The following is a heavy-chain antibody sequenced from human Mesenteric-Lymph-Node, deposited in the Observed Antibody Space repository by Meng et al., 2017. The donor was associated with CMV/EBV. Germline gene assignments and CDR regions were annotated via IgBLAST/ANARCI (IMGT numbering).Heavy chain of an antibody. Sequence: GGSLRLSCAASGFSFSNYWMHWARQAPGKGLVWVSRISSDVSSTSYADSVKGRFTISRDNAKNTLYLQMNSLRAEDTAVYYCARESTSFDYWGQGTLVTVSS. CDR3: ARESTSFDY. CDR2: ISSDVSST. J-gene: IGHJ4*02. CDR1: GFSFSNYW. V-gene: IGHV3-74*01. D-gene: IGHD2-2*01.